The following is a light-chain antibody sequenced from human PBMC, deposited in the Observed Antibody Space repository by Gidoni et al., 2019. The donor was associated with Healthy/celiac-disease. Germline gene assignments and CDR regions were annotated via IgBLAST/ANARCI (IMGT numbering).Light chain of an antibody. CDR1: QSISSY. J-gene: IGKJ5*01. V-gene: IGKV1-39*01. CDR3: QQRYSTPRT. Sequence: PATLSASVGDRVTISCRASQSISSYLAWYQQKPGQAPKLLIYAASSLHSGVPARFSGSGSGTDFTLTISSLQPEDFATYYCQQRYSTPRTFGPGTQLEIK. CDR2: AAS.